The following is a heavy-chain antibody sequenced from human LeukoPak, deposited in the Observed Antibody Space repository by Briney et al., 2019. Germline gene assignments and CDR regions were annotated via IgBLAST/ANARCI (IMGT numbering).Heavy chain of an antibody. V-gene: IGHV4-38-2*01. D-gene: IGHD6-6*01. CDR3: ARVQLVYPYYYYYYMDV. CDR2: IYHSGST. Sequence: SETLSLTCAVSGYSTSSGYYWGWIRQPPGKGLEWIGSIYHSGSTYYNPSLKSRVTISVDTSKNQFSLKLSSVTAADTAVYYCARVQLVYPYYYYYYMDVWGKGTTVTVSS. CDR1: GYSTSSGYY. J-gene: IGHJ6*03.